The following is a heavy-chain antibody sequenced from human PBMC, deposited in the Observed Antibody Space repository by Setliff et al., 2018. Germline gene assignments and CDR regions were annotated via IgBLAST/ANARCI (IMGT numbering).Heavy chain of an antibody. CDR1: GYIFNDFY. V-gene: IGHV1-2*02. J-gene: IGHJ5*02. Sequence: ASVKVSCKASGYIFNDFYIHWVRQAPGQGLEWMGWISPKSGGTNYGQKFQGRVTLTRDTSITTVYMELSTLTSDDTAVYYCVREGLSFGPGCCPNWLDPWGQGTLVTVSS. CDR2: ISPKSGGT. CDR3: VREGLSFGPGCCPNWLDP. D-gene: IGHD3-3*01.